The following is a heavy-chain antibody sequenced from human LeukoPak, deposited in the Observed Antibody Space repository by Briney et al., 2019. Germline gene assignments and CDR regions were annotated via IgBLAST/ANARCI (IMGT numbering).Heavy chain of an antibody. V-gene: IGHV4-34*01. D-gene: IGHD3-22*01. J-gene: IGHJ4*02. CDR2: INHSGST. CDR1: GGSFSGYY. Sequence: SETLSLTCAVYGGSFSGYYWSWTRQPPGKGLEWIGEINHSGSTNYNPSLKSRVTISVDTSKNQFSLKLSSVTAADTAVYYCARGLTMTVWGQGTLVTVSS. CDR3: ARGLTMTV.